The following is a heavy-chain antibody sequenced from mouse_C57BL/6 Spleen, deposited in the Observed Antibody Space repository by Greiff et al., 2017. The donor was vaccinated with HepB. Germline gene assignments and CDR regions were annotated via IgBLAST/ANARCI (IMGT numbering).Heavy chain of an antibody. D-gene: IGHD2-4*01. CDR1: GYTFTSYW. V-gene: IGHV1-55*01. Sequence: QVQLKQPGAELVKPGASVKMSCKASGYTFTSYWITWVKQRPGQGLEWIGDIYPGSGSTNYNEKFKSKATLTVDTSSSTAYMQLSSLTSEDSAVYYCARSRSYDYDYGYYYAMDYWGQGTSVTVSS. CDR2: IYPGSGST. J-gene: IGHJ4*01. CDR3: ARSRSYDYDYGYYYAMDY.